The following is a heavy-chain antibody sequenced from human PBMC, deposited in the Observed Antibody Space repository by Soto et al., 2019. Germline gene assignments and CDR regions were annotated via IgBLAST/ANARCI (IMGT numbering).Heavy chain of an antibody. J-gene: IGHJ4*02. Sequence: QVQLVESGGGVVQPGRSLRLSCAASGFSFGTYGMNWVRQAPGKGLEWVAGIRYDGSRKYCADSVKGRFTISRDNSENMLYLQMNSLRPEDTAVYYCANGSPPNNVLLVTISAEYDCWGQGTLVTVSS. V-gene: IGHV3-30*18. CDR1: GFSFGTYG. CDR2: IRYDGSRK. D-gene: IGHD2-8*01. CDR3: ANGSPPNNVLLVTISAEYDC.